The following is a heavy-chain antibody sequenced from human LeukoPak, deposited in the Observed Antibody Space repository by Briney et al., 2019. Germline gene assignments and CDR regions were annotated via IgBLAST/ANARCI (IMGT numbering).Heavy chain of an antibody. V-gene: IGHV3-30*02. CDR2: IRYDGSNK. D-gene: IGHD4-17*01. Sequence: GGSLRLSCAASGFTFSSYGMHWVRQAPGKGLEWVAFIRYDGSNKYYADSVKGRFTISRDNSKNTLYLQMNSLRAEDTAVYYCAKAWIYGDTGYFDYWAQGTLVTVSS. J-gene: IGHJ4*02. CDR3: AKAWIYGDTGYFDY. CDR1: GFTFSSYG.